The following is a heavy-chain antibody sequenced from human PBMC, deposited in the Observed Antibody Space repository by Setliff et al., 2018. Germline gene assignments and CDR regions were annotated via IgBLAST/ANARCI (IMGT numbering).Heavy chain of an antibody. V-gene: IGHV1-69*10. CDR1: GGTFSSYT. Sequence: ASVKVSCKASGGTFSSYTIGWVRQAPGLGLEWMGGIIPIVGMTNYPQKFQGRVTITADKSTSTAYMELSSLRSEDTAVYYCASGYSGYDWLYYYGMDVWGQGTTVTVSS. J-gene: IGHJ6*02. D-gene: IGHD5-12*01. CDR2: IIPIVGMT. CDR3: ASGYSGYDWLYYYGMDV.